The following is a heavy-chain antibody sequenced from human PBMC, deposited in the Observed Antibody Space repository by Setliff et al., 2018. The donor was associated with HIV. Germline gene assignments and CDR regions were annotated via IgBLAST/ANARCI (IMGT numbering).Heavy chain of an antibody. Sequence: AGGSLRLSCAAFGSGYSTFDMDWVRQTPGKGLEWVADVSPDGYEKRYADFVKGRFTVSRDNSKNILFLQMDSLGAEDTGIYYCAKPTSGMYPRAFDLWGRGTVVTVSS. CDR2: VSPDGYEK. CDR1: GSGYSTFD. J-gene: IGHJ3*01. V-gene: IGHV3-23*01. D-gene: IGHD1-26*01. CDR3: AKPTSGMYPRAFDL.